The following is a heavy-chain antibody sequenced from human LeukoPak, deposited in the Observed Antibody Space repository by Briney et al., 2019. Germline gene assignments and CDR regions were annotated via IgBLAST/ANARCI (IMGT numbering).Heavy chain of an antibody. J-gene: IGHJ4*02. CDR3: ARSIVGAILFDY. D-gene: IGHD1-26*01. CDR1: GGSISSYY. V-gene: IGHV4-59*08. Sequence: SETLSLTCTVSGGSISSYYWSWIRQPPGKGLEWIGNIYYSGSTNYNPSLKSRATISLDTSKNQFSLKLSSVTAADTAVYYCARSIVGAILFDYWGQGTLVTVSS. CDR2: IYYSGST.